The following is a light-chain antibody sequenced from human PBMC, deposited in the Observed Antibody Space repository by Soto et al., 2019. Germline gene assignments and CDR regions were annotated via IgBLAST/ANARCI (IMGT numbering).Light chain of an antibody. Sequence: DTQLTQSPSFLSASVGDRVTITCRASQDVSRSVGWYQQKPGKAPKLLISAASTLHSGVQSRFSGSGSGTDFTLTISSLQPEDFATYYCQQLWTYPLTFGGGTKVEI. CDR1: QDVSRS. V-gene: IGKV1-9*01. CDR2: AAS. CDR3: QQLWTYPLT. J-gene: IGKJ4*01.